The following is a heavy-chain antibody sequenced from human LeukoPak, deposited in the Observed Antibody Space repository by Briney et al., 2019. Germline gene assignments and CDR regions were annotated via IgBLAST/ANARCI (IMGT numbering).Heavy chain of an antibody. J-gene: IGHJ6*02. CDR3: ARDLRENGYYRMEV. CDR1: GFTFSSYG. CDR2: IWYDGSNK. V-gene: IGHV3-33*01. Sequence: PGGSLRLSCAASGFTFSSYGMHWVRQAPGKGLEWVAVIWYDGSNKYYADSVKGRFTISRDNSKNTLYLQMNSLRAEDPAVYYCARDLRENGYYRMEVRGQGTTVNVS. D-gene: IGHD1-26*01.